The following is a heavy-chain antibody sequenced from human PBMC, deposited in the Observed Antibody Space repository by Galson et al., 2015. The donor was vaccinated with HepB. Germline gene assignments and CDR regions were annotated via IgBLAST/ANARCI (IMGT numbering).Heavy chain of an antibody. CDR1: GFSLSTSGMC. CDR2: IDWDDDK. V-gene: IGHV2-70*11. D-gene: IGHD6-13*01. J-gene: IGHJ5*02. Sequence: PALVKPTQTLTLTCTFSGFSLSTSGMCVSWIRQPPGKALEWLARIDWDDDKYYSTSLKTRLTISKDTSKNQVVLTMTNMDPVDTATYYCARTSNAAGTGWFDPWGQGTLVTVSS. CDR3: ARTSNAAGTGWFDP.